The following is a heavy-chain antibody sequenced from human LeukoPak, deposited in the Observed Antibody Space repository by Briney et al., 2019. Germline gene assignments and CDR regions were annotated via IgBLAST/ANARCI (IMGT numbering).Heavy chain of an antibody. Sequence: SETLSLTCTVSGGSISSYYWSWIRQPPGKGLEWIGSIYYSGSTYYNPSLKSRVTISVDTSKNQFSLKLSSVTAADTAVYYCARQSGSSGWYFYYYYYMDVWGKGTTVTISS. D-gene: IGHD6-19*01. CDR2: IYYSGST. V-gene: IGHV4-59*05. J-gene: IGHJ6*03. CDR1: GGSISSYY. CDR3: ARQSGSSGWYFYYYYYMDV.